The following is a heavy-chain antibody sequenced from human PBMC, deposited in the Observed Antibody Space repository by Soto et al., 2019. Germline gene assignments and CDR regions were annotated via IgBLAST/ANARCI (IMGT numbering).Heavy chain of an antibody. V-gene: IGHV1-2*02. Sequence: QVQLVQSGAEVKPPGASEKVSCKASGYTFTGHYMHWVRQVSGRRLEFLGWLKPDNGGTYYAPKFQGRVTFTRDTSTTTAYMEMSGLHSDDTAVYFCARDLCPLGSGSPCPTFGMDLWGQGTTVAVSS. CDR3: ARDLCPLGSGSPCPTFGMDL. CDR2: LKPDNGGT. D-gene: IGHD3-10*01. CDR1: GYTFTGHY. J-gene: IGHJ6*02.